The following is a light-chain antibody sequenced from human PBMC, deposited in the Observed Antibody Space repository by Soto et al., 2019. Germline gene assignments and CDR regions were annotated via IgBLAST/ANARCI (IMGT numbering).Light chain of an antibody. CDR1: SSDVCGYNY. Sequence: QSALTQPPSASGSPGQSVTISCTGTSSDVCGYNYVSWYQQHPGKAPKLMIYEVSKRPSGVPDRFSGSKSGNTASLTVSGLQAEDEADYYCSSYAGSNNIYVFGTGTKLTVL. V-gene: IGLV2-8*01. CDR2: EVS. CDR3: SSYAGSNNIYV. J-gene: IGLJ1*01.